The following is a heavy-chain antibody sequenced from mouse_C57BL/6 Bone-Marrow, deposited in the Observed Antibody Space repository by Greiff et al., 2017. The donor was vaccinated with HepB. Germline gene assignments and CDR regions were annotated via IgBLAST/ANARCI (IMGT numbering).Heavy chain of an antibody. Sequence: EVQVVESGPGLVKPSQSLSLTCSVTGYSITSGYYWNWIRQFPGNKLEWMGYISYDGSNNYNPSLKNRISITRDTSKNQFFLKLNSVTTEDTATYYCARDITTVAFDYWGQGTTLTVSS. CDR1: GYSITSGYY. CDR2: ISYDGSN. J-gene: IGHJ2*01. D-gene: IGHD1-1*01. V-gene: IGHV3-6*01. CDR3: ARDITTVAFDY.